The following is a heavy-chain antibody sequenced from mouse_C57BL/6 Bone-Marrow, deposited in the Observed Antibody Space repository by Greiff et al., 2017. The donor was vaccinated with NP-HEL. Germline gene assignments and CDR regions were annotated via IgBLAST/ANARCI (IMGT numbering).Heavy chain of an antibody. CDR3: ARWTLFYYGSSENAMDY. CDR1: GYAFSSSW. V-gene: IGHV1-82*01. Sequence: VQLQQSGPELVKPGASVKISCKASGYAFSSSWMNWVKQRPGKGLEWIGRIYPGDGDTNYNGKFKGKATLTADKSSSTAYMQLSSLTSEDSAVYFCARWTLFYYGSSENAMDYWGQGTSVTVSS. D-gene: IGHD1-1*01. J-gene: IGHJ4*01. CDR2: IYPGDGDT.